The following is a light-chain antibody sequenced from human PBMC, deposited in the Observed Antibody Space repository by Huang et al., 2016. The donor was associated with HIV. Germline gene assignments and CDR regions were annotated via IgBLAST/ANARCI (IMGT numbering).Light chain of an antibody. V-gene: IGKV3-11*01. CDR3: QQRSNWLLT. CDR1: QSVSTY. J-gene: IGKJ4*01. Sequence: EIVLTQSPATLSLSPGERATLSCRASQSVSTYLAWYQLKPGQVPRLLIYDASNRATGIPARFSGSGSGTDFTLTISSLEPEDFAVYYCQQRSNWLLTFGGGTKVEIK. CDR2: DAS.